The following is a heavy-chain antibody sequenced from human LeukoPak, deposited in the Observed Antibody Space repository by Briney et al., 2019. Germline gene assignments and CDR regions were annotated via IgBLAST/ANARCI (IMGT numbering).Heavy chain of an antibody. CDR3: ARVGPVPYDY. CDR1: GGSISSYY. Sequence: SETLSLTCTGSGGSISSYYWSWIRQPPGKGLEGIGYIYTSGSTNYNPSLKSRVTISVDTSKNQFSLKLSSVTAADTAVYYCARVGPVPYDYWGQGTLVTVSS. V-gene: IGHV4-4*09. CDR2: IYTSGST. J-gene: IGHJ4*02. D-gene: IGHD6-6*01.